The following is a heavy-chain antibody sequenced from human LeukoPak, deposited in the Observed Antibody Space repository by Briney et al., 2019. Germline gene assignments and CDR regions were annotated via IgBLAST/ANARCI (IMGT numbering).Heavy chain of an antibody. CDR1: GFTFSRYA. V-gene: IGHV3-23*01. Sequence: PGGSLRLSCAASGFTFSRYAMTWVRQAPGKGLQRVSVISGDGGRTYYADSVRGRFTISRDNSKNTMYLQMNNLRAEDTAIYYCAKDRDCSSTGCYVFATWGQGTLVTVSS. D-gene: IGHD2-2*01. CDR2: ISGDGGRT. J-gene: IGHJ5*02. CDR3: AKDRDCSSTGCYVFAT.